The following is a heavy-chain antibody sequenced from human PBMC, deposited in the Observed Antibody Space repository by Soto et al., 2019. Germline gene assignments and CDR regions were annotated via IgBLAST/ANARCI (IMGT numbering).Heavy chain of an antibody. D-gene: IGHD6-19*01. CDR2: IRYDGSNK. CDR1: GFTFSSYG. Sequence: GGSLRLSCAASGFTFSSYGMHWVRQAPGKGLEWVAVIRYDGSNKYYADSVKGRFTISRDNSKNTLYLQMNSLRAEDTAVYYCARTHGDSSGWYYFDYWGQGTLVTVSS. V-gene: IGHV3-33*01. J-gene: IGHJ4*02. CDR3: ARTHGDSSGWYYFDY.